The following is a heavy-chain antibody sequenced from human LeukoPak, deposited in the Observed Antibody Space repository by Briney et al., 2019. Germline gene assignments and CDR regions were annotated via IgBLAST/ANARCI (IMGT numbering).Heavy chain of an antibody. CDR3: TRANTASGRQFVPGFDY. CDR1: GFTFGDHA. D-gene: IGHD5-18*01. Sequence: PGRSLRLSCTASGFTFGDHAMSWFRQAPGKGLEWVGFIRSKAYGGTTEYAASVKGRFTISRDDSKSIAYLQMNSLKTEDTAVYYCTRANTASGRQFVPGFDYWGQGTLVTVSS. V-gene: IGHV3-49*03. CDR2: IRSKAYGGTT. J-gene: IGHJ4*02.